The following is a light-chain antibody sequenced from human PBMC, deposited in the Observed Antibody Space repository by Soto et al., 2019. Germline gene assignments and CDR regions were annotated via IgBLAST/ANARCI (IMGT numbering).Light chain of an antibody. CDR1: QSVSSY. CDR3: QHYNNWPPWT. V-gene: IGKV3-15*01. Sequence: EIVLTQSPATLSLSPGERATLSCRASQSVSSYLAWYQQKPGQAPRLLIYGASTRATGIPARFSGGGSGTEFTLTISSLQSEDFAVYYCQHYNNWPPWTFGQGTKVETK. CDR2: GAS. J-gene: IGKJ1*01.